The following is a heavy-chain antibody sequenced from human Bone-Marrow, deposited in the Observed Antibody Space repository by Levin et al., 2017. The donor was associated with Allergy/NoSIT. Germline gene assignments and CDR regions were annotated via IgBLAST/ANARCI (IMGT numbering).Heavy chain of an antibody. CDR3: ADEGERATIRSKPHYFDY. J-gene: IGHJ4*02. Sequence: SVKVSCKASGCTFSSYAISWVRQAPGQGLEWMGRIIPNLGIANYAQKFQGRVTITADKYTSTAYMELNSLRSEDTAVYYCADEGERATIRSKPHYFDYWGQGTLVTVSA. CDR1: GCTFSSYA. CDR2: IIPNLGIA. D-gene: IGHD5-24*01. V-gene: IGHV1-69*04.